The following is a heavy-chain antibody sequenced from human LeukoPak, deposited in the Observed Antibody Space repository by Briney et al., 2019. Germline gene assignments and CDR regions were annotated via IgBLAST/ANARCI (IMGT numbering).Heavy chain of an antibody. CDR2: IYYSGST. CDR3: ARTTEGGYSYGYFYYYYMDV. CDR1: GGSISSSSYY. J-gene: IGHJ6*03. Sequence: SETLSLTCTVSGGSISSSSYYWGWIRQPPGKGLEWIGSIYYSGSTNYKSSLKSRVTISVDTSKNQFSLKLRSVTAADTAVYYCARTTEGGYSYGYFYYYYMDVWGKGTTVTISS. D-gene: IGHD5-18*01. V-gene: IGHV4-39*07.